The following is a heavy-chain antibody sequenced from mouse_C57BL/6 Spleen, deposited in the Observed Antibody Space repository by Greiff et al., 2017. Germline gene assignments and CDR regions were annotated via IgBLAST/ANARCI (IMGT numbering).Heavy chain of an antibody. D-gene: IGHD1-1*01. J-gene: IGHJ2*01. Sequence: EVKVVESGAELVRPGASVKLSCTASGFNIKDYYMHWVKQRPEQGLEWIGRIDPEDGDTEYAPKFPGKATMTADTSSNTAYLQLSSLTSEDTAVYYCTRGGATVVEDYWGQGTTLTVSS. CDR3: TRGGATVVEDY. CDR2: IDPEDGDT. CDR1: GFNIKDYY. V-gene: IGHV14-1*01.